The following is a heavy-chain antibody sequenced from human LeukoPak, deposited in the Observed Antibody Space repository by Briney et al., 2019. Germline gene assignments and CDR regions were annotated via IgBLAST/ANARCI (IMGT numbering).Heavy chain of an antibody. V-gene: IGHV3-30*04. J-gene: IGHJ4*02. CDR3: AGPSQGVLLWFGEFYY. CDR2: ISYDGSNK. CDR1: GFTFSSYA. D-gene: IGHD3-10*01. Sequence: GGSLRLSCAASGFTFSSYAMHWVRQAPGKGLEWVAVISYDGSNKYYADSVKGRFTISRDNSKNTLYLQMNSLRAEDTAVHYCAGPSQGVLLWFGEFYYWGQGTLVTVSS.